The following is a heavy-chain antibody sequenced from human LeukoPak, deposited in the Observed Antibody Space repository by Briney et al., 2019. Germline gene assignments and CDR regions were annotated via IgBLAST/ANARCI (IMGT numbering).Heavy chain of an antibody. Sequence: ASVKVSCKASGYTFTSYDINWVRQATGQGLEWMGWMNPNSGNTGYAQKFQGRVTMTRNTSISTAYMELSSLRSEDMAVYYCARKGSSWFNWFDPWGQGTLVTVSS. CDR1: GYTFTSYD. D-gene: IGHD6-13*01. CDR2: MNPNSGNT. CDR3: ARKGSSWFNWFDP. J-gene: IGHJ5*02. V-gene: IGHV1-8*01.